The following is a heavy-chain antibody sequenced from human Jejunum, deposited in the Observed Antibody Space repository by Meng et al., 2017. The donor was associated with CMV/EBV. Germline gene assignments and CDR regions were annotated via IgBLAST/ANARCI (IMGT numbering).Heavy chain of an antibody. J-gene: IGHJ5*02. CDR1: FTFSSYT. D-gene: IGHD1-26*01. V-gene: IGHV3-21*01. CDR2: IGATITYI. CDR3: AGWKGFEWELKGHWFDP. Sequence: FTFSSYTMNWVRQAPGKGLEWVSSIGATITYIYYADSVKGRFTIYRDNAKNSVYLQMNNLRAEDTAVYYCAGWKGFEWELKGHWFDPWGQGTLVTVSS.